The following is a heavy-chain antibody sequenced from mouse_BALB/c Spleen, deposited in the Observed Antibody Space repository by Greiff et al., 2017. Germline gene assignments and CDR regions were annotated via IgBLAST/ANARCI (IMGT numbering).Heavy chain of an antibody. CDR3: AMSYDYDEGFAY. D-gene: IGHD2-4*01. V-gene: IGHV5-17*02. J-gene: IGHJ3*01. CDR1: GFTFSSFG. Sequence: VKLVESGGGLVQPGGSRKLSCAASGFTFSSFGMHWVRQAPEKGLEWVAYISSGSSTIYYADTVKGRFTISRDNPKNTLFLQMTSLRSEDTAMYYCAMSYDYDEGFAYWGQGTLVTVSA. CDR2: ISSGSSTI.